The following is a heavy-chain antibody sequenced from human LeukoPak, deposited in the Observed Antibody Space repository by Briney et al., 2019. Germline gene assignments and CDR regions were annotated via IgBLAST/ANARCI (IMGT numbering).Heavy chain of an antibody. Sequence: GGSLRLSCAASGFGVSSYYMRWVRQAPRKGLEWVSVIHSGVTTYYVDSVKGRFIISRDNSKNTLFLQMNSLRVEDTAVYYCARYEYQLLGAFDIWGQGTMVTVSS. D-gene: IGHD2-2*01. CDR2: IHSGVTT. V-gene: IGHV3-66*01. CDR1: GFGVSSYY. CDR3: ARYEYQLLGAFDI. J-gene: IGHJ3*02.